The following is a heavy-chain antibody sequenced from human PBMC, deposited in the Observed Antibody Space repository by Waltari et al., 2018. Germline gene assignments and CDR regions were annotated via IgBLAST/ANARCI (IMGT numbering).Heavy chain of an antibody. CDR1: GGSISSSSYY. J-gene: IGHJ3*02. CDR2: IYYSGST. D-gene: IGHD2-21*02. V-gene: IGHV4-39*07. Sequence: QLQLQESGPGLVKPSETLSLTCTVSGGSISSSSYYWGWIRQPPGKGLKWIGSIYYSGSTYYNPSLKSRVTISVDTSKNQFSLKLSSVTAADTAVYYCAGAYCGGDCYSLAFDIWGQGTMVTVSS. CDR3: AGAYCGGDCYSLAFDI.